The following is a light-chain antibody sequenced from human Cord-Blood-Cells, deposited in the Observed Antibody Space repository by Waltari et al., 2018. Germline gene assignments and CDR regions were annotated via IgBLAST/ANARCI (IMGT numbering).Light chain of an antibody. Sequence: QSALTQPASVSGSPGQSITISCTGSSSDVGSYNLVYWYQQHPDKAPKLMIYEGSTRPSRVFNRYSDSKSGTAASLTITGLEAEDEANYYCCSYEGSSTSVYCGGTNLTVL. V-gene: IGLV2-23*01. J-gene: IGLJ2*01. CDR3: CSYEGSSTSV. CDR1: SSDVGSYNL. CDR2: EGS.